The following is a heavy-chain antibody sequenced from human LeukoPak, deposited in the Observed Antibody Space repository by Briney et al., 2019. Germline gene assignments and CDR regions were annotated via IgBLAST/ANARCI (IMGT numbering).Heavy chain of an antibody. CDR2: ISESGDVT. CDR1: GVTLSSYA. V-gene: IGHV3-23*01. J-gene: IGHJ4*02. Sequence: GGSLRLSCAASGVTLSSYAMSWVRQAPGKGLEWVSVISESGDVTHYADSMKGRFTISRDNSKNTLYLQMNSLRAEDTAVYYCARGHSTQYYFDYWGQGTLVTVSS. D-gene: IGHD1-1*01. CDR3: ARGHSTQYYFDY.